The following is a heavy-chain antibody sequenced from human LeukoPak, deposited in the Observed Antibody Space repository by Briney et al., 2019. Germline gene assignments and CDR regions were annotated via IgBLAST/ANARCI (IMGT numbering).Heavy chain of an antibody. D-gene: IGHD2-21*01. J-gene: IGHJ4*02. CDR1: GYTFTSYY. CDR3: ARAPYCGGDCYYFDY. CDR2: INPSGGST. Sequence: ASVKVSCKASGYTFTSYYMHWVRQAPGQGLEWMGIINPSGGSTSYAQKFQGRVTMTRDTSTSTIYMELSSLRSEDTAVYYCARAPYCGGDCYYFDYWGQGTLVTVSS. V-gene: IGHV1-46*03.